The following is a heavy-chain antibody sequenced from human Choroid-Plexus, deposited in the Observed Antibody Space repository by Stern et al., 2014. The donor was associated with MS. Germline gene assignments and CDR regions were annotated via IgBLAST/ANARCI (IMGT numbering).Heavy chain of an antibody. CDR1: GFSFSSFG. D-gene: IGHD2/OR15-2a*01. J-gene: IGHJ4*02. V-gene: IGHV3-30*18. Sequence: VQLVQSRGGVFQPGRPLSLSCAASGFSFSSFGMHWVRQAPGQGLEWVALISYDGRKDYADSVKGRFAISRDNSKNKLYLQMNSLRAEDTAVYYCAKDRQYLTFFFDFWGQGSLVTVSS. CDR3: AKDRQYLTFFFDF. CDR2: ISYDGRK.